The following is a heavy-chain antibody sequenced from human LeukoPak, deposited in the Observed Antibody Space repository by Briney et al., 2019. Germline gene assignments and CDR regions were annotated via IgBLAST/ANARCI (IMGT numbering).Heavy chain of an antibody. D-gene: IGHD6-19*01. CDR3: ARDRRASSGWQALN. CDR1: GYTFTGFY. V-gene: IGHV1-2*06. J-gene: IGHJ4*02. CDR2: INPNSGGT. Sequence: ASVKVSCKASGYTFTGFYMHWVRQAPGQGLEWMGRINPNSGGTNYARKFQGRVTMTRDTSISTAYMELSRLRSDDTAVYYCARDRRASSGWQALNWGQGTLVTVSS.